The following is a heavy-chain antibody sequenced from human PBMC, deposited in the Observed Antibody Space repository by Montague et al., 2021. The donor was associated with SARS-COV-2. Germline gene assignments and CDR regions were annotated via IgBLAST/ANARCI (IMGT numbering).Heavy chain of an antibody. CDR3: ARILVAAAGSPCDP. CDR2: IDWDDDE. D-gene: IGHD6-13*01. CDR1: GFSLSTSGMC. J-gene: IGHJ5*02. V-gene: IGHV2-70*11. Sequence: PALVKPTQTLTLTCTFSGFSLSTSGMCVSWIRQPPGKALEWLARIDWDDDEYYSASLKTRLTISKDTSKNQVVLTMTNMDPVDTATYYCARILVAAAGSPCDPWGQGTLVTVSA.